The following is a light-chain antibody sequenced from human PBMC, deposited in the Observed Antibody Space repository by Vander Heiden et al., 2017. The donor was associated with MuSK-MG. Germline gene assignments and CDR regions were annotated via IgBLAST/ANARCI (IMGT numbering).Light chain of an antibody. CDR2: GKN. Sequence: SSELTPDPAVSVAFGQTVRITCQGDSLRSYYASWYQQKPGQAPVLVIYGKNNRPSGIPDRFSGSSSGNTASLTITGAQAEDEADYYCNSRDSSGNHVVFGGGTKLTVL. CDR1: SLRSYY. V-gene: IGLV3-19*01. CDR3: NSRDSSGNHVV. J-gene: IGLJ2*01.